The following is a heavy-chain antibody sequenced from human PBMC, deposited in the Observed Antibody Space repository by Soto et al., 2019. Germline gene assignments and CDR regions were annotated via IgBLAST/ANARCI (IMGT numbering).Heavy chain of an antibody. Sequence: ASVQVSCKASGYTFTSYGISWVRQAPGQGLEWMGWISAYNGNTNYAQKLQGRVTMTTDTSTSTAYMELRSLRSDDTAVYYCARDVAIYSGYDSPVIYWGQGTLVTVSS. V-gene: IGHV1-18*01. CDR1: GYTFTSYG. CDR3: ARDVAIYSGYDSPVIY. CDR2: ISAYNGNT. D-gene: IGHD5-12*01. J-gene: IGHJ4*02.